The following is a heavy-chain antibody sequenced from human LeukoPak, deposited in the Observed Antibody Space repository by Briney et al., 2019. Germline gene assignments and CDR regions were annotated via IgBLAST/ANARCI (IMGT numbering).Heavy chain of an antibody. J-gene: IGHJ6*02. CDR3: AREGNYDILTGDYYYYGMDV. D-gene: IGHD3-9*01. V-gene: IGHV3-20*01. CDR1: GGSISTYY. Sequence: ETLSLTCTASGGSISTYYWSWVRQAPGKGLEWVSGINWNGGSTGYADSVKGRFTISRDNAKNSLYLQMNSLRAEDTALYHCAREGNYDILTGDYYYYGMDVWGQGTTVTVSS. CDR2: INWNGGST.